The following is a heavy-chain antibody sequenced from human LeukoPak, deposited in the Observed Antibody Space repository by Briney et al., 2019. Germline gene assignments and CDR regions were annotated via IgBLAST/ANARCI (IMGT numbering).Heavy chain of an antibody. CDR3: ARERNYYGSGSPLDY. D-gene: IGHD3-10*01. CDR1: GFTFSSYA. Sequence: PGGSLRLSCAASGFTFSSYAMNWVRQAPEKGLEWVSSISSSSSYIYYADSVKGRFTISRDNAKNSLYLQMNSLRAEDTAVYYCARERNYYGSGSPLDYWGQGTLVTVSS. CDR2: ISSSSSYI. J-gene: IGHJ4*02. V-gene: IGHV3-21*01.